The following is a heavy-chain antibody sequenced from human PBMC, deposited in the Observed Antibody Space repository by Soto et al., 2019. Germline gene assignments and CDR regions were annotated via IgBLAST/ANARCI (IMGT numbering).Heavy chain of an antibody. Sequence: GASVKVSCKASGYTFTSYGISWVRQAPGQGLEWMGWTSAYNGNTNYAQKLQGRVTMTTDTSTSTAYMELRSLRSDDTAVYYCARDMIVGQWLVPDNWFDPWGQGTLVTVSS. CDR1: GYTFTSYG. CDR3: ARDMIVGQWLVPDNWFDP. CDR2: TSAYNGNT. J-gene: IGHJ5*01. D-gene: IGHD6-19*01. V-gene: IGHV1-18*01.